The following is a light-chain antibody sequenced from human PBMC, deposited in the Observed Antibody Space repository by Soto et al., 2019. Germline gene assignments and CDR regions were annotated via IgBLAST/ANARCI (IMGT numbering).Light chain of an antibody. V-gene: IGKV3-15*01. CDR3: QKYNNWPLT. Sequence: EIVMTQSPATLSVSPGERATLSCRASQSVSSDLAWYQQKPGQAPRLLIYGASTRATGIPARFSGGGSGTEFTLTISSLQSEDFAVYYCQKYNNWPLTFGQGTRLEIK. CDR2: GAS. CDR1: QSVSSD. J-gene: IGKJ5*01.